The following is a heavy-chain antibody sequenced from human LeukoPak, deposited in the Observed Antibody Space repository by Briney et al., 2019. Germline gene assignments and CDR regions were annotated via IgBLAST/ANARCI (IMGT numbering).Heavy chain of an antibody. CDR1: GGSISTSNYY. CDR3: ARQIRWLRYWFDP. V-gene: IGHV4-39*07. CDR2: IFYSGST. Sequence: SETLSLTCTVSGGSISTSNYYWGWIRQPPGKGLEWIGNIFYSGSTYYSPSLRSRVTISVDTSKNQFSLKLSSVTAADTAVYYCARQIRWLRYWFDPWGQGTLVTVSS. D-gene: IGHD5-12*01. J-gene: IGHJ5*02.